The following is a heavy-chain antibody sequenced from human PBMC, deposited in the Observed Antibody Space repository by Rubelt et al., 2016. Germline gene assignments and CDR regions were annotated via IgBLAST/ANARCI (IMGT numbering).Heavy chain of an antibody. V-gene: IGHV1-18*01. J-gene: IGHJ3*02. CDR3: ARRDGYNWDDAFDI. CDR1: GYTFTSYG. D-gene: IGHD5-24*01. Sequence: QVQLVQSGAEVNKPGASVKVSCKGSGYTFTSYGISWVRQAPGQWLEWMGWISAYHGNTNCAQKLQGRVTMTTDTSTSTAYMELRSPRSDDTAVYYCARRDGYNWDDAFDIWGQGTMVTVSS. CDR2: ISAYHGNT.